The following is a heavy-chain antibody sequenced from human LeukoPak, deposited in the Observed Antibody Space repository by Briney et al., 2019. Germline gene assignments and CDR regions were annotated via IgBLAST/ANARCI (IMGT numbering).Heavy chain of an antibody. CDR2: INPNSGGT. J-gene: IGHJ6*03. D-gene: IGHD3-3*01. Sequence: ASVKVSCKASGYTFTSYGISWVRQAPGQGLEWMGWINPNSGGTNYAQKFQGRVTMTRDTSISTAYMELSRLRSDDTAVYYCARDLRFLEWPYYYYYMDVWGKGPTVTVSS. CDR1: GYTFTSYG. V-gene: IGHV1-2*02. CDR3: ARDLRFLEWPYYYYYMDV.